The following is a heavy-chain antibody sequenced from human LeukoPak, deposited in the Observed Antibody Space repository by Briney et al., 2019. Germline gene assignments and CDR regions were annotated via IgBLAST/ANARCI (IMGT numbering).Heavy chain of an antibody. V-gene: IGHV4-4*09. CDR1: GGSNSSYY. CDR2: IYTSGST. J-gene: IGHJ4*02. CDR3: ARLIDSGSYTFDY. Sequence: PSETLSLTCTVSGGSNSSYYWSWIRQPPGKGLEWIGYIYTSGSTNYNPSLKSRVTISVDTSKNQFSLKLSSVTAADTAVYYCARLIDSGSYTFDYWGQGTLVTVSS. D-gene: IGHD1-26*01.